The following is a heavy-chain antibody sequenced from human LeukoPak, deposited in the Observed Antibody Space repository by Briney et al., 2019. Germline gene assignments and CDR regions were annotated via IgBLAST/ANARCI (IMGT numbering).Heavy chain of an antibody. J-gene: IGHJ6*03. CDR2: INPSGGST. Sequence: ASVKVSCKASGYTFTSYYMHWVRQAPGQGLEWMGIINPSGGSTSYAQKFQGRVTMTRDTSTSTVYMELSSLRSEDTAVYYCAAGATMVRGVTYYYYYMDVWGKGTTVTVSS. D-gene: IGHD3-10*01. CDR1: GYTFTSYY. V-gene: IGHV1-46*01. CDR3: AAGATMVRGVTYYYYYMDV.